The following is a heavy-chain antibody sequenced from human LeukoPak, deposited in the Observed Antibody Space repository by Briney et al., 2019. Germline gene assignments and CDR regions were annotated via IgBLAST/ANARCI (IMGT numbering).Heavy chain of an antibody. V-gene: IGHV1-69*04. J-gene: IGHJ6*03. CDR3: ARDLPQARRGYYYYMDV. Sequence: GASVKVSCKASGGTFSSYAISWVRQAPGQGLEWMGRIIPIFGIANYAQKFQDRVTITADKSTSTAYMELSSLRSEDTAVYYCARDLPQARRGYYYYMDVWGKGTTVTVSS. CDR1: GGTFSSYA. CDR2: IIPIFGIA. D-gene: IGHD3-10*01.